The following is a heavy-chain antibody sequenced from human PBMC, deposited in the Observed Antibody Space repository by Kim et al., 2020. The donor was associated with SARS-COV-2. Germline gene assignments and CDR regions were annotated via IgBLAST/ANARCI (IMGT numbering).Heavy chain of an antibody. J-gene: IGHJ5*02. CDR3: ARDLAGSCYGCSGNWFDP. CDR1: GGSISSYY. Sequence: SETLSLTCTVSGGSISSYYWSWIRQPPGKGLEWIGYIYYSGSTNYNPSLKSRVTISVDTSKNQFSLKLSSVTAADTAVYYCARDLAGSCYGCSGNWFDPCGQGTLVTVTS. CDR2: IYYSGST. D-gene: IGHD2-2*01. V-gene: IGHV4-59*13.